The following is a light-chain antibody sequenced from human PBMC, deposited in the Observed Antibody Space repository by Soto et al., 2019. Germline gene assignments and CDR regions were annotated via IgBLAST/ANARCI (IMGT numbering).Light chain of an antibody. CDR1: QAISSS. Sequence: DIQLTQSPSFLSASVGDRVTITCRASQAISSSLAWYQHNPGKAPKLLIYAASTLQNGVPSSFSGSGSGTEFTLTISSLQPEDCATYYCQPLNDYRYTFGQGTKVEIK. CDR3: QPLNDYRYT. J-gene: IGKJ2*01. CDR2: AAS. V-gene: IGKV1-9*01.